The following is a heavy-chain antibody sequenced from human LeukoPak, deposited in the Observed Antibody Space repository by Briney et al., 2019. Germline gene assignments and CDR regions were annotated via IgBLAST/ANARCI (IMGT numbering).Heavy chain of an antibody. Sequence: RAGGSLRLSCAASGFTFSSYWMHWVRQAPGKGLVWVSRINTDGSRTNYAQRVQGRFTIPRDNAQNTLYLQMNSQRAEDTAVYYCARGDSLIVHSSRYFRDAFDVWGQGTMVTVSS. V-gene: IGHV3-74*01. J-gene: IGHJ3*01. CDR2: INTDGSRT. CDR1: GFTFSSYW. CDR3: ARGDSLIVHSSRYFRDAFDV. D-gene: IGHD3-22*01.